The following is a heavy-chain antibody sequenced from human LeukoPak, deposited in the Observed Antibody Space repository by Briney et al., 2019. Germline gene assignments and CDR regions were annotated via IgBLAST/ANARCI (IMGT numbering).Heavy chain of an antibody. CDR2: IKQDGSES. J-gene: IGHJ4*02. D-gene: IGHD2/OR15-2a*01. V-gene: IGHV3-7*01. CDR1: GFSFNNHC. CDR3: VASYYNGEFDY. Sequence: AGGSLRLSCAVSGFSFNNHCMSWVRQAAGKRLEWVANIKQDGSESYYVGSVKGRFTISRENAKNSLYLQMNSLRAGDTAVYYCVASYYNGEFDYWGQGTLVTVSS.